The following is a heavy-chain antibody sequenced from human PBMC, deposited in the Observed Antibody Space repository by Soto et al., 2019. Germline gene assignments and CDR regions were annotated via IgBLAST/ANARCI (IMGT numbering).Heavy chain of an antibody. CDR1: GFPFSSYV. Sequence: PGGSLRLSCAPFGFPFSSYVMSWVRQAPGKGLEWVSGISGGGSNTFYADYVKGRFTISRDNSKNTLLLQMNSLGAEDTAVYYCAKDSNKYSSSLRGRYFDYWGQGIGVTVSS. V-gene: IGHV3-23*01. D-gene: IGHD4-4*01. J-gene: IGHJ4*02. CDR2: ISGGGSNT. CDR3: AKDSNKYSSSLRGRYFDY.